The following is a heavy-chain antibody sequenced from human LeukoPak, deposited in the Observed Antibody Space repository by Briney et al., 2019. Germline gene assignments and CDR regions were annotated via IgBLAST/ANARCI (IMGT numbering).Heavy chain of an antibody. J-gene: IGHJ3*02. CDR3: ARLLAGSGYARDAFDI. CDR1: GFTFSSYA. D-gene: IGHD3-22*01. V-gene: IGHV3-30*04. Sequence: GRSLRLSCAASGFTFSSYAMHWVRQAPGKGLEWVAVMSHVGSNKYYADSVKGRFTISRDNSKNTLYLQMNSLRAEDTAVYYCARLLAGSGYARDAFDIWGQGTMVTVSS. CDR2: MSHVGSNK.